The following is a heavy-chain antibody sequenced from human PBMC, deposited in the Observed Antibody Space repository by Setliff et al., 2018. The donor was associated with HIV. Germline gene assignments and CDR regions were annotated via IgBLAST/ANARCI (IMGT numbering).Heavy chain of an antibody. CDR3: ARDRTYYDILTGYYGLDY. CDR1: GFTFSRSA. Sequence: GGSLRLSCAASGFTFSRSAVHWVRQAPGKGLEWVAVISNDGSNKFYADSVKGRFTISRDNSKNTVYLQMNSLRTEDTAVYYCARDRTYYDILTGYYGLDYWGQGILVTVSS. CDR2: ISNDGSNK. V-gene: IGHV3-30*01. D-gene: IGHD3-9*01. J-gene: IGHJ4*02.